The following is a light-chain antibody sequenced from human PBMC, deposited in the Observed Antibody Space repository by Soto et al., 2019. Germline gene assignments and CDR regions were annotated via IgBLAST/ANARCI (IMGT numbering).Light chain of an antibody. CDR2: GAS. J-gene: IGKJ4*01. V-gene: IGKV3-20*01. Sequence: EIVLTQSPGTLSLSPGERATLSCMASQSVSSSYLAWYQQKPGQAPRLLIYGASSRATGIPDRFSGSGSVTDFTLTIRRLEPEDCAVYYGQQYGSSLLTFGGGTKVEIK. CDR1: QSVSSSY. CDR3: QQYGSSLLT.